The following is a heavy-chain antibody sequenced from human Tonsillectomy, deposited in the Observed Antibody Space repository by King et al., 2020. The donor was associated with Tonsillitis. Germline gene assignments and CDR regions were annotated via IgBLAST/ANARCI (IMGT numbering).Heavy chain of an antibody. V-gene: IGHV4-61*02. CDR1: GGSISSGSYY. D-gene: IGHD2-2*01. CDR3: ARVSTHYYYYYMDV. CDR2: IYTSGST. J-gene: IGHJ6*03. Sequence: VPLQESGPGLVKPSQTLSLTCTVSGGSISSGSYYWSWIRQPAGKGLEWIGRIYTSGSTNYNPSLKSRVTMSVDTSKNQFSLKLSSVTAADTAVYYCARVSTHYYYYYMDVWGKGTTVTVSS.